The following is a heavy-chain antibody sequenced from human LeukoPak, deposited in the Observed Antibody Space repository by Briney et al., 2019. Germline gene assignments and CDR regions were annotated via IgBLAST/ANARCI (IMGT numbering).Heavy chain of an antibody. J-gene: IGHJ3*02. D-gene: IGHD5-24*01. CDR3: AMSRRDGYSGFDI. CDR2: IIPIFGTA. V-gene: IGHV1-69*13. CDR1: GGTFSSYA. Sequence: SVKVSCKASGGTFSSYAISWVRQAPGQGLEWMGGIIPIFGTANYAQKFQGRVTITADESTSTAYMELSSLRSEYTAVYYCAMSRRDGYSGFDIWGQGTMVTVSS.